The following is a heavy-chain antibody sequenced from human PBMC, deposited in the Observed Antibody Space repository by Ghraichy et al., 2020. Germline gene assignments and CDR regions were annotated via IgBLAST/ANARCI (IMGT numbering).Heavy chain of an antibody. CDR3: ARSRFYYDILTGYPNYYYYGMDV. V-gene: IGHV2-70*11. CDR1: GFSLSTSGMC. Sequence: SGHTLVKPTQTLTLTCTFSGFSLSTSGMCVSWIRQPPGKALEWLARIDWDDDKYYSTSLKTRLTISKDTSKNQVVLTMTNMDPVDTATYYCARSRFYYDILTGYPNYYYYGMDVWGQGTTVTVSS. J-gene: IGHJ6*02. D-gene: IGHD3-9*01. CDR2: IDWDDDK.